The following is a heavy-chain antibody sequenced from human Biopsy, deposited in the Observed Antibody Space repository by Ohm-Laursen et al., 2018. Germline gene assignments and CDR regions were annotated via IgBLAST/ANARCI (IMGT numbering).Heavy chain of an antibody. CDR2: IIPMFGPA. V-gene: IGHV1-69*13. D-gene: IGHD3-22*01. CDR3: ARDFYDSSDARHQ. J-gene: IGHJ4*02. CDR1: GGTFITYG. Sequence: SVKVSCKVSGGTFITYGFNWVRQAPGQGLEWMGGIIPMFGPATYAQKFQGRVTFTADESTSTSYMELNSLRSEDTAVYYCARDFYDSSDARHQWGQGTLVTVSS.